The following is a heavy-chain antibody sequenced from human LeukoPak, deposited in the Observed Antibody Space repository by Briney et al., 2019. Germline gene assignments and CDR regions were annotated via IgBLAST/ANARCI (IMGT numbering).Heavy chain of an antibody. Sequence: GGSLRLSCAASGFTFSDYYMSWIRQAPGKGLEWVSYISSSGSTIYYADSVKGRFTISRDNAKNSLYLQMNSLRAEDTAVYYCARGLGLIFGILWSQGLVFDYWGQGTLVTVSS. CDR3: ARGLGLIFGILWSQGLVFDY. CDR2: ISSSGSTI. J-gene: IGHJ4*02. D-gene: IGHD7-27*01. CDR1: GFTFSDYY. V-gene: IGHV3-11*04.